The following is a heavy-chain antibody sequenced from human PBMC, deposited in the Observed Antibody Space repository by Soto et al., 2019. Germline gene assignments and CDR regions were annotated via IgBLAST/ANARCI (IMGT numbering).Heavy chain of an antibody. V-gene: IGHV1-2*02. Sequence: ASVKVSCKASGYTFTGYYMHWVRQVPGQGHECLGWINPNSGGTNYAQKFQGRVTMTRDTSISTAYMELSRLRSDDTAVYYCARGIGYCSSTSCSWRYYYGMDVWGQGTTVTVSS. CDR3: ARGIGYCSSTSCSWRYYYGMDV. CDR2: INPNSGGT. D-gene: IGHD2-2*01. CDR1: GYTFTGYY. J-gene: IGHJ6*02.